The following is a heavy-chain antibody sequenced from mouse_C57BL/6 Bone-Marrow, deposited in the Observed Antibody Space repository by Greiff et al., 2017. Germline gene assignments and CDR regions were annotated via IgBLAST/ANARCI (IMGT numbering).Heavy chain of an antibody. D-gene: IGHD2-4*01. Sequence: QVQLQQSGPELVKPGASVKISCKASGYAFSSSWLNWVKQRPGKGLEWIGMMHPNGGSPDYNEKFKSEAPLSVDKSSRTAYMELSSLTSEDSAVYYCARSYDYDDYTMDYWGQGTSVTVSS. CDR3: ARSYDYDDYTMDY. CDR1: GYAFSSSW. CDR2: MHPNGGSP. V-gene: IGHV1-82*01. J-gene: IGHJ4*01.